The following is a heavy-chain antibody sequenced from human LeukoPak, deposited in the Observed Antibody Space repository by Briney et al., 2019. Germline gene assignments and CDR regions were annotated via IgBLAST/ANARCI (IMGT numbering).Heavy chain of an antibody. CDR3: ARVARSYGVMTFDY. CDR2: IYYSGST. J-gene: IGHJ4*02. V-gene: IGHV4-59*01. CDR1: GGSISSYY. Sequence: PSETLSLTCTVSGGSISSYYWSWIRQPPGKGLEWIGYIYYSGSTNYNPSLKSRVTISVDTSKNQFSLKLSSVTAADTAVYYCARVARSYGVMTFDYWGQGTLVTVSS. D-gene: IGHD5-18*01.